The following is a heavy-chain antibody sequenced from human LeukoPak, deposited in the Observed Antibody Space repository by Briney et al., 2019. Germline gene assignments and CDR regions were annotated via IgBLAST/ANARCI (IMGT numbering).Heavy chain of an antibody. CDR2: ISWNSGSI. CDR1: GFTFDDYA. V-gene: IGHV3-9*01. Sequence: PGGSLRLSCAASGFTFDDYAMHWVRQAPGKGLEWVSGISWNSGSIGYADSVKGRFTISRDNAKNSLYLQMNSLRVEDTAVYYCARKVAFDIWGQGTMVTVSS. J-gene: IGHJ3*02. CDR3: ARKVAFDI.